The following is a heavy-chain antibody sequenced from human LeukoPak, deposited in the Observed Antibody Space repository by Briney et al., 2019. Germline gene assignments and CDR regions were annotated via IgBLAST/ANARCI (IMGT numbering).Heavy chain of an antibody. CDR3: ARIEVGIAKKGFDY. J-gene: IGHJ4*02. V-gene: IGHV3-48*01. CDR1: GFTFSSYS. CDR2: ISSSSSTI. Sequence: GGSLRLSCAASGFTFSSYSMNWVRQAPGKGLEWVSYISSSSSTIYYADSVKGRFTISRDNAKNSLYLQMNSLRAEDTAVYYCARIEVGIAKKGFDYWGQGTLVTVSS. D-gene: IGHD2-21*01.